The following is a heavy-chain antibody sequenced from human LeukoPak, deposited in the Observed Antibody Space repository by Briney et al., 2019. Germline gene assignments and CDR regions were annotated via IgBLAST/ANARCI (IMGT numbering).Heavy chain of an antibody. D-gene: IGHD3-10*01. J-gene: IGHJ6*03. Sequence: GGSLRLSCAASGFTFSSYAMSWVRQAPGKGLEWVSAISGSGGSTYYADSVKGRFTISRDNSKNTLYLQMNSLRAEDTALYYCAKAVHITVVRGVIITGGYMDVWGKGTTVTVSS. V-gene: IGHV3-23*01. CDR1: GFTFSSYA. CDR3: AKAVHITVVRGVIITGGYMDV. CDR2: ISGSGGST.